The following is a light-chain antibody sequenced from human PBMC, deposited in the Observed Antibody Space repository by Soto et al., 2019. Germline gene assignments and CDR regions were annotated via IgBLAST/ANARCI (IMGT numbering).Light chain of an antibody. Sequence: QSALTQPASVSGSPGQSITISCTGTSSDVGAYHYVSWYQHHPGKAPKLMIYQVTNRPSGVSDRFSGSKSGNTASLTISGLRADDEADYYCTSYSSTDTFYVFGTGTQLTVL. CDR2: QVT. CDR3: TSYSSTDTFYV. V-gene: IGLV2-14*01. J-gene: IGLJ1*01. CDR1: SSDVGAYHY.